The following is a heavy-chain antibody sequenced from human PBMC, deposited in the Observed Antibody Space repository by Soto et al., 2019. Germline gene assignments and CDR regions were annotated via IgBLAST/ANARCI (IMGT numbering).Heavy chain of an antibody. CDR2: INHSGST. Sequence: PSETLSLTCAVYGGSFSGYYWSWIRQPPGKGLEWIGEINHSGSTSYNPSLKSRVTISVDTSKNQFSLKLSSVTAADTAVYYCARGVVPAALTYYYYYYMDVWGKGTTVTVSS. D-gene: IGHD2-2*01. CDR3: ARGVVPAALTYYYYYYMDV. V-gene: IGHV4-34*01. CDR1: GGSFSGYY. J-gene: IGHJ6*03.